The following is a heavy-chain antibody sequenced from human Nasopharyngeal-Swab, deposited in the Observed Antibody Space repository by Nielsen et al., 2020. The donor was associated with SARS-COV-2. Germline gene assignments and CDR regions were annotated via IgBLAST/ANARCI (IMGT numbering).Heavy chain of an antibody. CDR1: GFTFSSYA. CDR3: AKVGSSWYGNYYYGMDV. Sequence: GGSLRLSCAVSGFTFSSYAMSWVRQAPGKGLEWVSVIYSGASSTYYADSVKGRFTTSRDNSKNTLYLRMDSLRAEDTAVYYCAKVGSSWYGNYYYGMDVWGQGTTVTVSS. V-gene: IGHV3-23*03. CDR2: IYSGASST. J-gene: IGHJ6*02. D-gene: IGHD6-13*01.